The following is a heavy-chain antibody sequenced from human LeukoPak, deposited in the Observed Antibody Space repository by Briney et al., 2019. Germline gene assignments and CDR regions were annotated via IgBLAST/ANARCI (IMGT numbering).Heavy chain of an antibody. V-gene: IGHV6-1*01. CDR3: ARAYCSAGSCYSGDIDALDI. J-gene: IGHJ3*02. Sequence: SQTLSLTCAISGDSVSSNSAAWNWIRQSPSRGLEWLGRTYYRSKWYNDYAVSVKSRITINPDTSKNQFSLQLNSVTPEDTAVYYCARAYCSAGSCYSGDIDALDIWGQGTMVTVSS. D-gene: IGHD2-15*01. CDR2: TYYRSKWYN. CDR1: GDSVSSNSAA.